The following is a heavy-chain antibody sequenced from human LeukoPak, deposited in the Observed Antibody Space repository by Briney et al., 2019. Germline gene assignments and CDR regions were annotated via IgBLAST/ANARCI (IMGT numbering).Heavy chain of an antibody. Sequence: GGSLRLSCAASGFTFSSYGMHWVRQAPGKGLEWVAVIWYDGSNKHYADSVKGRFTISRDNSKNTLYLQMSSLRAEDTAVYYCARDPYYYDSSGYYLDYWGQGTLVTVSS. D-gene: IGHD3-22*01. CDR2: IWYDGSNK. CDR3: ARDPYYYDSSGYYLDY. J-gene: IGHJ4*02. CDR1: GFTFSSYG. V-gene: IGHV3-33*01.